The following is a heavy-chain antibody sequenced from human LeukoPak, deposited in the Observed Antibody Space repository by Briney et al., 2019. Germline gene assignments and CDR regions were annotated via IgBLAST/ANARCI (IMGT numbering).Heavy chain of an antibody. V-gene: IGHV1-2*02. D-gene: IGHD2-2*01. CDR2: INPNSGGT. CDR1: GYTFTGYY. CDR3: ARGSNSLYSTSAFDI. J-gene: IGHJ3*02. Sequence: GASVKVSCKASGYTFTGYYMHWVRQAPGQGVEWMGWINPNSGGTNYAQKFQGRVTMTRDTSISTAYMELSRLRSDDTAVYYCARGSNSLYSTSAFDIWGQGTMVTVSS.